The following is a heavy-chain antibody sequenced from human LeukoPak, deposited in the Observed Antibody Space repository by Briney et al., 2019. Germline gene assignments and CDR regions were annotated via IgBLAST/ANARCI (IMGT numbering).Heavy chain of an antibody. J-gene: IGHJ5*02. Sequence: PGGSLRLSCAASGFTVSSSPINWVRQAPGRGLEWVSVIYSGGNTFYADSVKGRFTISRHNSENTLYLQMNSLSADDTAVYHCARLMGSGWFDPWGQGTLVTVFS. CDR3: ARLMGSGWFDP. CDR1: GFTVSSSP. D-gene: IGHD1-26*01. CDR2: IYSGGNT. V-gene: IGHV3-53*04.